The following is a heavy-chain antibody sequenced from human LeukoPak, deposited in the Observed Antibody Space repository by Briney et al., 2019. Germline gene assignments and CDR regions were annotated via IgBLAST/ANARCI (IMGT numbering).Heavy chain of an antibody. Sequence: SQTLSLICTVSSGSISSGGYYWSWIRQPPGKGLEWIGYIYYSGSTYYNPSLKSRVTISVDTSKNQFSLKLSSVTAADTAVYYCARWIQLWFKNLGRAFDIWGQGTMVTVSS. V-gene: IGHV4-30-4*01. CDR3: ARWIQLWFKNLGRAFDI. CDR1: SGSISSGGYY. D-gene: IGHD5-18*01. CDR2: IYYSGST. J-gene: IGHJ3*02.